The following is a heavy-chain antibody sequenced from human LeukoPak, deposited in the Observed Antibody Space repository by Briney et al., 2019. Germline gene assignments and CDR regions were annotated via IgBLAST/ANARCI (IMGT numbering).Heavy chain of an antibody. CDR3: ARTPGYCSGTSCYIGY. CDR2: IYSSGDT. Sequence: SETLSLTCTVSGGSISSGDSSWGWIRQPPGKGLEWIGYIYSSGDTYYNPSLKSRVTISVDTSKNQFSLRLSSVTAADTAVYYCARTPGYCSGTSCYIGYWGQGTLVTVSS. CDR1: GGSISSGDSS. D-gene: IGHD2-2*02. J-gene: IGHJ4*02. V-gene: IGHV4-30-4*01.